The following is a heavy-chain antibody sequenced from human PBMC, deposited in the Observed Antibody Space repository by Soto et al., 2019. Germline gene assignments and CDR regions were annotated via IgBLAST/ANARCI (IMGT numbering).Heavy chain of an antibody. CDR3: ARGDCGGDCYYYYYYMDV. Sequence: PSETLSLTCTVSGGSISSGGYYWSWIRQHPGKGLEWIGYIYYSGSTYYNPSLKSRVTISVDTSKNQFSLKLSSVTAADTAVYYCARGDCGGDCYYYYYYMDVWGKGTTVTVSS. CDR1: GGSISSGGYY. J-gene: IGHJ6*03. D-gene: IGHD2-21*01. CDR2: IYYSGST. V-gene: IGHV4-31*03.